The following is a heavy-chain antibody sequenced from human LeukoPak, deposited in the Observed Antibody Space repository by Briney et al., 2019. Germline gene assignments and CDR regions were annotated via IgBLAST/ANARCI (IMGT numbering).Heavy chain of an antibody. Sequence: SETLSLTCTVSGGSISSGGYYWSWIRQHPGKGLEWIGYIYYSGSTYYNPSLKSRVTISVDTSKNQFSLKLSSVTAADTAVYYCARVTQRIQLWDFSGYVDYWGQGTLVTVSS. D-gene: IGHD5-18*01. V-gene: IGHV4-31*03. CDR2: IYYSGST. J-gene: IGHJ4*02. CDR1: GGSISSGGYY. CDR3: ARVTQRIQLWDFSGYVDY.